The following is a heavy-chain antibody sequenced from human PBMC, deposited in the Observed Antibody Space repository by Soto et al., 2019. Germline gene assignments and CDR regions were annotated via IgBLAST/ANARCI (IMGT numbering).Heavy chain of an antibody. V-gene: IGHV3-30-3*01. J-gene: IGHJ4*02. CDR1: GFTFSSYA. Sequence: QVQLVESGGGVVQPGRSLRLSCAASGFTFSSYAMHWVRQAPGKGLEWVAVISYDGSNKYYADSVKGRFTSSRDNSKNTLYLQMNSLRAEDTAVYYCARNSLEYSYGYKFDSWGQGTLVTVSS. D-gene: IGHD5-18*01. CDR2: ISYDGSNK. CDR3: ARNSLEYSYGYKFDS.